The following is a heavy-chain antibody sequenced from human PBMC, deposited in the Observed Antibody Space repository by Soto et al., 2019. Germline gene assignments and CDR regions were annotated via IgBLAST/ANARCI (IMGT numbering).Heavy chain of an antibody. CDR2: ISKDSGRAT. V-gene: IGHV3-11*01. J-gene: IGHJ4*02. D-gene: IGHD1-26*01. CDR1: GFIFRDWF. CDR3: TRYSGSHGNDY. Sequence: GGSLRLSCAASGFIFRDWFMSWIRQAPGKGLEWISYISKDSGRATRYADSVKGRFTISRDNAKNSLFLQMNNLTVEDTAVYFCTRYSGSHGNDYWGQGTLVTVSS.